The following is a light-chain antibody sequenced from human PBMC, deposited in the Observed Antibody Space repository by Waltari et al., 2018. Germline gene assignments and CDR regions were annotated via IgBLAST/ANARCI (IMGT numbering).Light chain of an antibody. CDR1: SATIGSDF. CDR2: RNN. J-gene: IGLJ3*02. V-gene: IGLV1-47*01. Sequence: QSVLTQPPSASGPPGQRVTISCSGSSATIGSDFLYWYQQLPGTATNLLVYRNNQRPSCVPDRFSGSDAGTAASLGISGLRSEGDADYYCAAWDDSLSGPGVFGGGTKLTVL. CDR3: AAWDDSLSGPGV.